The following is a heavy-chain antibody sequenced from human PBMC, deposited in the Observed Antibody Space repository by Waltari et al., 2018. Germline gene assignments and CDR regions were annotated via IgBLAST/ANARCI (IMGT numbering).Heavy chain of an antibody. CDR3: GKYLNI. CDR1: GFTFSTSE. CDR2: ITTSGSIT. V-gene: IGHV3-48*03. D-gene: IGHD3-10*01. Sequence: EVRVVESGGGLVQPGGSLRLSCIVSGFTFSTSEFNGVRQAPGKGREWGSHITTSGSITYYPGSVKGRFTISRDNAKSSLYLQMNSLRAEDTAVYYCGKYLNIWGQGTMVTVSS. J-gene: IGHJ3*02.